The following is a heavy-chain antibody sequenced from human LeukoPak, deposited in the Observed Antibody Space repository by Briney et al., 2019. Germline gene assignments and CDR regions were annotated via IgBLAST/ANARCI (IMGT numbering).Heavy chain of an antibody. CDR2: ISGSGGST. Sequence: PAGGSLRLSCAASGFTFSSYAMSWVRQAPGKGLEWVSAISGSGGSTYYADSVKGRFTISRDNSKNTLYLQMSSLRAEDTAVYYCAKDPNIVVVPAASQYWGQGTLVTVSS. D-gene: IGHD2-2*01. CDR1: GFTFSSYA. J-gene: IGHJ4*02. V-gene: IGHV3-23*01. CDR3: AKDPNIVVVPAASQY.